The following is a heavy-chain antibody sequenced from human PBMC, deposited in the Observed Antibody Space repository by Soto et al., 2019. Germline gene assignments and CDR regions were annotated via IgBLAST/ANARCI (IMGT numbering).Heavy chain of an antibody. CDR3: ARGDFWSGYYEGFDY. J-gene: IGHJ4*02. CDR2: SYYSGTT. Sequence: SETLSLTCTVSGASISVHSYYWTWIRQPPGKGLEWIGSSYYSGTTYFNPSLKSRATISVDTSKNQFSLKLSSVTAADTAVYYCARGDFWSGYYEGFDYWGQGTLVTVSS. CDR1: GASISVHSYY. V-gene: IGHV4-39*07. D-gene: IGHD3-3*01.